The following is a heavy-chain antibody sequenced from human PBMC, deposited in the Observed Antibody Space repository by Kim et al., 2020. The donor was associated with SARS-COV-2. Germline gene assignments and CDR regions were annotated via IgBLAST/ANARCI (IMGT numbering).Heavy chain of an antibody. CDR3: ANLVIHVVVPLRRGFDY. V-gene: IGHV3-23*01. CDR2: ISGSGGST. J-gene: IGHJ4*02. D-gene: IGHD3-16*02. CDR1: GFTFSSYA. Sequence: GGSLRLSCAASGFTFSSYAMSWVRQAPGKGLEWVSAISGSGGSTYYADSVKGRFTISRDNSKNTLYLQMNSLRAEDTAVYYCANLVIHVVVPLRRGFDYCGQGALVTVSS.